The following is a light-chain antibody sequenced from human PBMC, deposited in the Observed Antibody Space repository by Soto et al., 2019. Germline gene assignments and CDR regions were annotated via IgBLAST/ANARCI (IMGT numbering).Light chain of an antibody. CDR1: KDISNY. CDR2: DAS. V-gene: IGKV1-33*01. J-gene: IGKJ4*01. CDR3: QQYDNLPLT. Sequence: DIQMTQSPSSLSASVGDRVTITFQASKDISNYLNWYQQKPGKAPKLLIYDASNLETGVPSRFSGSGSGTDFTFTISSLQPEDIATYYCQQYDNLPLTFGGGTKVDIK.